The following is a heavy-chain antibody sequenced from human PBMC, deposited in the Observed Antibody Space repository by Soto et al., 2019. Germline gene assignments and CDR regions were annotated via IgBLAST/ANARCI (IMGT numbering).Heavy chain of an antibody. J-gene: IGHJ4*02. D-gene: IGHD6-13*01. CDR1: GYTFTSYG. CDR3: ERDLNQGLAAG. V-gene: IGHV1-18*01. CDR2: ISAYNGNT. Sequence: QVQLVQSGAEVKKPGASVKVSCKASGYTFTSYGISWVRQAPGQGLEWMGRISAYNGNTKYAQKLQGRVTMTTDTPARTAYMELRSLRSDDTAVYYCERDLNQGLAAGWGQGTLVTVSS.